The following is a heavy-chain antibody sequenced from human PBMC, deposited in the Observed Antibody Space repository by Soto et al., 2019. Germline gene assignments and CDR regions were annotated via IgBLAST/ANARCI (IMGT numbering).Heavy chain of an antibody. CDR1: GGTFSSYA. J-gene: IGHJ6*02. Sequence: GASVKVSCKASGGTFSSYAISWVRQAPGQGLEWMGGIIPIFDTANYAQKFQGRVTITADESTSTAYMELSSLRSEDTAVYYCARADYFYCSSTSCYSVDYCVMDVWGQGTTVTVSS. D-gene: IGHD2-2*01. CDR2: IIPIFDTA. V-gene: IGHV1-69*13. CDR3: ARADYFYCSSTSCYSVDYCVMDV.